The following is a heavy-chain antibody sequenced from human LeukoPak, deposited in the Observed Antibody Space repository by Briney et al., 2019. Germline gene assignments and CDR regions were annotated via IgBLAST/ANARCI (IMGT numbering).Heavy chain of an antibody. J-gene: IGHJ4*02. V-gene: IGHV3-53*01. CDR3: ARGRIAAAGLFDY. CDR1: GFTVSSNY. D-gene: IGHD6-13*01. CDR2: IYSGGST. Sequence: GGSLRLSCAASGFTVSSNYMSWVRQAPGKGLEWVSVIYSGGSTYYADSVKGRFTISRDNSKNTLYLQMNSLRAEDTAVYYCARGRIAAAGLFDYWGQGTLVTVSS.